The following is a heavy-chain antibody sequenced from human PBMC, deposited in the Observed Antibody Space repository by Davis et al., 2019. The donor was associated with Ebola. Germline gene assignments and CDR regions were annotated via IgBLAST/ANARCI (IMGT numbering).Heavy chain of an antibody. Sequence: PGGSLRLSCAASGFTFSVYYMNWIRQAPGKGPEWVSSISSSASYKNYADSVKGRFTISRDDAKKSLYLQMDSLRAEDTAVYYCVQQLGDYGGNALRYWGQGTLVTVSS. J-gene: IGHJ4*02. CDR1: GFTFSVYY. CDR2: ISSSASYK. V-gene: IGHV3-11*06. D-gene: IGHD4-23*01. CDR3: VQQLGDYGGNALRY.